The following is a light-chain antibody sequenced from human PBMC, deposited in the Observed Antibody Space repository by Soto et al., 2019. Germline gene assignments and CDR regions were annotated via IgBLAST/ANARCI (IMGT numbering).Light chain of an antibody. J-gene: IGKJ4*01. CDR2: RAS. V-gene: IGKV3-15*01. CDR1: QSFSCN. CDR3: QQSNNWPLLS. Sequence: EIVMTQSPATLSVSPGGRATLSCRASQSFSCNLAWYQQKPGQAPKLLIYRASTRATGIPARFSGSGSGTDFTLTISNLQSEDSAIYYCQQSNNWPLLSFGGGTKVDI.